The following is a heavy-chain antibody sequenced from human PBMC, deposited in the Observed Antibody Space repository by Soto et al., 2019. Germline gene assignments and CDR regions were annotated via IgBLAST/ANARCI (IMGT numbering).Heavy chain of an antibody. Sequence: PSETLSLTCTVSGGSISSGDYYWSWIRQPPGKGLEWIGYIYYSGSTYYNPSLKSRVTISVDTSKNQFSLKLSSVTAADTAVYYCARVPLTYYYDSSGYFRGKYFDCWGQGTLVTVSS. V-gene: IGHV4-30-4*01. CDR2: IYYSGST. CDR1: GGSISSGDYY. CDR3: ARVPLTYYYDSSGYFRGKYFDC. D-gene: IGHD3-22*01. J-gene: IGHJ4*02.